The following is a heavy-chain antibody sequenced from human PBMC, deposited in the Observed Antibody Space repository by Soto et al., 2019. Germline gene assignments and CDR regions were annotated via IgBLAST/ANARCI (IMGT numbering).Heavy chain of an antibody. CDR3: ARYYDSSGYHYSSDF. Sequence: SETLSLTCTVSGGSISNYYWSWIRQPPGKGLEWIGYIYNSGSTNYNPSLESRVTISADTSKNQFSLRLSSVTAADTAVYYCARYYDSSGYHYSSDFWGQGTRVTVSS. D-gene: IGHD3-22*01. CDR1: GGSISNYY. CDR2: IYNSGST. J-gene: IGHJ4*02. V-gene: IGHV4-59*01.